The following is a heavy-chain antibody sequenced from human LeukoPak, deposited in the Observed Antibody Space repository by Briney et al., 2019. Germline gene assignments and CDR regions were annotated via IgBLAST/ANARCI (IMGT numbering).Heavy chain of an antibody. J-gene: IGHJ4*02. CDR2: ISSRSSYI. V-gene: IGHV3-21*01. D-gene: IGHD6-13*01. Sequence: GGSLRLSCAASGFTSSSYSMNWVRQAPGKGLEWVSSISSRSSYIYYADSVKGRFTISRDNAKNSLFLQMNSLRAEDTAVYFCARDYSSSRYFDYWGQGTLVTVSS. CDR3: ARDYSSSRYFDY. CDR1: GFTSSSYS.